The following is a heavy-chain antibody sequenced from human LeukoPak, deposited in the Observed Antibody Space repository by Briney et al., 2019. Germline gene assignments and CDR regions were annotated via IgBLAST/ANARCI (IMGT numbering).Heavy chain of an antibody. Sequence: GASVKVSCKASGGTFSSYAISWVRQAPGQGLEWMGWISAYNGNTNYAQKLQGRVTMTTDTSTSTAYMELRSLRSDDTAVYYCARGSPDYYDSSGYLAWGQGALVTVSS. D-gene: IGHD3-22*01. CDR1: GGTFSSYA. CDR2: ISAYNGNT. J-gene: IGHJ5*02. V-gene: IGHV1-18*04. CDR3: ARGSPDYYDSSGYLA.